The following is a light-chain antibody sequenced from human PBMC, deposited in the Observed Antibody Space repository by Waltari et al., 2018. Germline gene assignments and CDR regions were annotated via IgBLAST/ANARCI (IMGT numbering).Light chain of an antibody. CDR1: QSVLYSYNNRNY. V-gene: IGKV4-1*01. CDR3: QQYYSIPRT. Sequence: DIVMTQSPDSLAVSLGERATINCKSSQSVLYSYNNRNYVAWYQQKPGPPPKLLISWASTRESGVPDRFSGSASGTDFTLTISSLQAEDVAVYYCQQYYSIPRTFGRGTKLEIK. CDR2: WAS. J-gene: IGKJ2*01.